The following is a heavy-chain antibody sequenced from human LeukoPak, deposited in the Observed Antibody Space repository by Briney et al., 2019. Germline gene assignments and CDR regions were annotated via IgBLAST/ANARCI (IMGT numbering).Heavy chain of an antibody. V-gene: IGHV4-59*01. CDR3: ARTYGWYYFDY. Sequence: SEPLSLTCTVSGGSISSYYWSWIRQPPGKGLEWIGYIYYSGSTNYNPSLKSRVTISVDTSKNQFSLKLSSVTAADTAVYYCARTYGWYYFDYWGQGTLVTVSS. J-gene: IGHJ4*02. CDR1: GGSISSYY. CDR2: IYYSGST. D-gene: IGHD3-16*01.